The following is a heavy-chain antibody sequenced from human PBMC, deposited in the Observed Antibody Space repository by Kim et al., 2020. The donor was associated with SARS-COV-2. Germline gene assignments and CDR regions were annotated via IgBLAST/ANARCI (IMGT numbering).Heavy chain of an antibody. D-gene: IGHD3-10*01. CDR2: ISWNSGSI. Sequence: GGSLRLSCAASGFTFDDYAMHWVRQAPGKGLEWVSGISWNSGSIGYADSVKGRFTISRDNAKNSLYLQMNSLRAEDTALYYCAKDSRSMVRGSWFDPWGQGTLVTVSS. CDR3: AKDSRSMVRGSWFDP. V-gene: IGHV3-9*01. CDR1: GFTFDDYA. J-gene: IGHJ5*02.